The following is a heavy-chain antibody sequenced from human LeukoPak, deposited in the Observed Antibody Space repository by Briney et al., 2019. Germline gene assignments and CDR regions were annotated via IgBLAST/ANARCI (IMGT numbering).Heavy chain of an antibody. J-gene: IGHJ4*02. Sequence: GGSLRLSCAAPGFTFSNYGMNWVRQAPGKGLEWVSYISSSGSTIYYADSVKGRFTISRDNAMNSLYLQMTSVRAEDTAVYYCATQHYSSGWYYFDSWGQGTLVTVSS. V-gene: IGHV3-48*03. CDR2: ISSSGSTI. CDR1: GFTFSNYG. D-gene: IGHD6-19*01. CDR3: ATQHYSSGWYYFDS.